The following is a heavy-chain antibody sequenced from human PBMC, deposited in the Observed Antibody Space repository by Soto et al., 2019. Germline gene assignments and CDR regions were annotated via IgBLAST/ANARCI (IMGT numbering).Heavy chain of an antibody. CDR2: ISGSGGST. V-gene: IGHV3-23*01. CDR1: GFTFSSYA. J-gene: IGHJ6*03. Sequence: GGSLRLSCAASGFTFSSYAMSWVRQAPGKGLEWVSAISGSGGSTYYADSVKGRFTISRDNSKNTLYLQMNSLRAEDTAVYYCAKAGERETGTLYYYYYMDVWGKGTTVTVSS. D-gene: IGHD1-1*01. CDR3: AKAGERETGTLYYYYYMDV.